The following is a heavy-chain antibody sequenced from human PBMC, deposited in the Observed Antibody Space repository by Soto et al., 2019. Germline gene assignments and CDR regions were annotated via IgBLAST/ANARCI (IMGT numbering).Heavy chain of an antibody. CDR2: ISGSDDST. D-gene: IGHD2-15*01. V-gene: IGHV3-23*01. J-gene: IGHJ4*02. CDR3: VKDYNEGQSPILFVS. CDR1: GFTFSSYA. Sequence: PGGSLRLSCAASGFTFSSYAMSWVRQAPGKGLEWVSVISGSDDSTYYADSVKGRFFISRDNSRNTVFLQMTGLRDEDTAAFYCVKDYNEGQSPILFVSWGPGTLVTASS.